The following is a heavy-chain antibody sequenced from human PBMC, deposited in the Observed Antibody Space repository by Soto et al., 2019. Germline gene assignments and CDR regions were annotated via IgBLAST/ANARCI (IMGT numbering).Heavy chain of an antibody. V-gene: IGHV4-39*01. D-gene: IGHD6-6*01. CDR2: IYYSGST. J-gene: IGHJ5*02. CDR3: ARHSPSIAARPGWFDP. Sequence: PSETLSLTCTVSGSSISSSSYYWGWIRQPPGKGLEWIGSIYYSGSTYYNPSLKSRVTISVDTSKNQFSLKLSSVTAADTAVYYCARHSPSIAARPGWFDPWGQGTLVTVSS. CDR1: GSSISSSSYY.